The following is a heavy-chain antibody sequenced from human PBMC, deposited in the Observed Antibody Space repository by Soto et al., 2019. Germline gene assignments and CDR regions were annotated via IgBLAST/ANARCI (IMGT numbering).Heavy chain of an antibody. CDR1: GFTFDDYA. Sequence: PGGSLRLSCAASGFTFDDYAMHWVRQAPGKGLEWVSGISWNSGSIGYADSVKGRFTISRDNAKNSLYLQMNSLRAEDTALYYCAKDKSPYSSSWSGAFDIWGQGTMVTVSS. V-gene: IGHV3-9*01. D-gene: IGHD6-13*01. J-gene: IGHJ3*02. CDR3: AKDKSPYSSSWSGAFDI. CDR2: ISWNSGSI.